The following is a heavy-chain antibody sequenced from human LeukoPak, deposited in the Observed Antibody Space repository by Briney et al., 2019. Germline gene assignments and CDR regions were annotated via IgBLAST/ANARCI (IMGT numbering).Heavy chain of an antibody. V-gene: IGHV1-2*02. CDR2: INPNSGAT. J-gene: IGHJ4*02. CDR3: ARVKKLMPEFEF. Sequence: ASVKVSCKSSGYTFIDYYIHWVRHAPGQGLEWMGWINPNSGATKYAQKFQGRVSMTRDTSINTAYMDLTNLRSDDTAISYCARVKKLMPEFEFWGQGTLVTVSS. CDR1: GYTFIDYY. D-gene: IGHD2-2*01.